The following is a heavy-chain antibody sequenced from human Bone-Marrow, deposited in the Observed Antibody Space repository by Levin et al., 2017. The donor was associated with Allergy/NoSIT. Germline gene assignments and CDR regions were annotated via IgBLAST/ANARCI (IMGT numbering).Heavy chain of an antibody. D-gene: IGHD1-26*01. CDR2: ISSSSSTI. CDR1: GFTFSTYS. V-gene: IGHV3-48*04. Sequence: GGSLRLSCAASGFTFSTYSMSWVRQAPGKGLEWVSYISSSSSTIYNADSVRGRFTISRDNAKDSLYLQMNSLRVEDTAVYYCARGGWEFDHWGRGTLVTVSS. CDR3: ARGGWEFDH. J-gene: IGHJ4*02.